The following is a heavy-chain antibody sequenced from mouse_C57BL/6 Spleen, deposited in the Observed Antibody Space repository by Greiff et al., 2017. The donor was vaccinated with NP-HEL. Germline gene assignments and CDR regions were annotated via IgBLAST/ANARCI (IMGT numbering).Heavy chain of an antibody. D-gene: IGHD1-1*01. V-gene: IGHV1-82*01. CDR1: GYAFSSSW. Sequence: VQGVESGPELVKPGASVKISCKASGYAFSSSWMNWVKQRPGKGLEWIGRIYPGDGDTNYNGKFKGKATLTADKSSSTAYMQLSSLTSEDSAVYFCARDYYGSSWFAYWGQGTLVTVSA. CDR3: ARDYYGSSWFAY. J-gene: IGHJ3*01. CDR2: IYPGDGDT.